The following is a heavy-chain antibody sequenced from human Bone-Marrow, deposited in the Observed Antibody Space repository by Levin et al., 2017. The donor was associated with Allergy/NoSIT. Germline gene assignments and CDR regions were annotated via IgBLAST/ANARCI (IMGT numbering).Heavy chain of an antibody. CDR1: GFTFSSYG. J-gene: IGHJ3*02. CDR3: ARVPNYYDSSGYAPSGAFDS. CDR2: IWYDGSNK. Sequence: LSLTCAASGFTFSSYGMHWVRQAPGKGLEWVAVIWYDGSNKYYADSVKGRFTISRDNSKNTLYLQMNSLRAEDTAVYYCARVPNYYDSSGYAPSGAFDSWGQGTMVTVSS. D-gene: IGHD3-22*01. V-gene: IGHV3-33*01.